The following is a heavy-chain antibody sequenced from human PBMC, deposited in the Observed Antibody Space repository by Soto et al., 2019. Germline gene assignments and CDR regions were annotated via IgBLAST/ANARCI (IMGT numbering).Heavy chain of an antibody. CDR3: AGTPYCGGDCYSEFGPLPDY. J-gene: IGHJ4*02. Sequence: PGGSLRLSCAASGFTFSSYAMSWVRQAPGKGLEWVSAISGSGGSTYYADSVKGRFTISRDNSKNTLYLQMNSLRAEDTAVYYCAGTPYCGGDCYSEFGPLPDYWGQGTLVTVSS. D-gene: IGHD2-21*02. CDR1: GFTFSSYA. V-gene: IGHV3-23*01. CDR2: ISGSGGST.